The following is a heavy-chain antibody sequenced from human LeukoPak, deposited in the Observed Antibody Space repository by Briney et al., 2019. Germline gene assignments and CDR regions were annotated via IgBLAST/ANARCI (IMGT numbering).Heavy chain of an antibody. Sequence: TASETLSLTCAVYGGSFRGYYWSWIRQPPGKGLEWIGEINHSGSTNYNPSLKSRVTISVDTSKNQFSLKLSSVTAADTAVYYCARTLSYDILTGWYFDLWGRGTLVTVSS. CDR3: ARTLSYDILTGWYFDL. J-gene: IGHJ2*01. CDR2: INHSGST. CDR1: GGSFRGYY. D-gene: IGHD3-9*01. V-gene: IGHV4-34*01.